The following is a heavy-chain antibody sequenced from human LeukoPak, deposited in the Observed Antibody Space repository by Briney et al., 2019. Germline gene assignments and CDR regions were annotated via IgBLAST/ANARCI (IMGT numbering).Heavy chain of an antibody. CDR3: ARTSYYDSSGSYRDAFDI. CDR1: GDSFSSNSAA. CDR2: TYYRSKWYN. D-gene: IGHD3-22*01. J-gene: IGHJ3*02. Sequence: SQTLSLTCAISGDSFSSNSAAWNWIRQSPSRGLEWLGRTYYRSKWYNDYAVSVKSRIAINPDTSKNQFSLQLNSVTPEDTAVYFCARTSYYDSSGSYRDAFDIWGQGTVVSVSS. V-gene: IGHV6-1*01.